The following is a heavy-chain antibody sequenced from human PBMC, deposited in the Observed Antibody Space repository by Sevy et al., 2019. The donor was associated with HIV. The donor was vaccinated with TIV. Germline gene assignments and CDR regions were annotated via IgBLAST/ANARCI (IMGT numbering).Heavy chain of an antibody. CDR1: GGTLKNFA. V-gene: IGHV1-69*13. Sequence: ASVKVSCKASGGTLKNFAVNWVRLAPGQGLEWMGRVIPVSGASNYIPKYRGRITLTPDESTGTAYMELRRLRSDDTAVYYCAAKFDTTGYYRGFDIWGQGTRVTVSS. CDR3: AAKFDTTGYYRGFDI. J-gene: IGHJ3*02. CDR2: VIPVSGAS. D-gene: IGHD3-22*01.